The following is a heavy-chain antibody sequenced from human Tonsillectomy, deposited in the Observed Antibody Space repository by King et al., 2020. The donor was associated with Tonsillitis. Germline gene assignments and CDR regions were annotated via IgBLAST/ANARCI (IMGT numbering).Heavy chain of an antibody. D-gene: IGHD2-2*01. CDR1: GYTFGNFW. CDR2: IYPGDSET. CDR3: ARHFANCTSSTCYANWYFDL. Sequence: QLVQSGAELKKPGESLKISCQGSGYTFGNFWIAWVRQMPGQGLEWMGVIYPGDSETKYSPSFQGHVSISADKSIKTAXLQWNSLKASATAIYYCARHFANCTSSTCYANWYFDLWGXGTLVTVSS. J-gene: IGHJ2*01. V-gene: IGHV5-51*01.